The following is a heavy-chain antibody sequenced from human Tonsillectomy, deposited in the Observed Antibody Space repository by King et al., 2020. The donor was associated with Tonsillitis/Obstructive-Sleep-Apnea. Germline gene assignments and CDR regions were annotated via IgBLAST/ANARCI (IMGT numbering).Heavy chain of an antibody. CDR1: GGSISSYY. CDR2: IYYSGST. CDR3: ASVGVALAGYSYYGMDV. Sequence: QLQESGPGLVKPSETLSLTCNVSGGSISSYYWSWIRQPPGKGLEWIGYIYYSGSTNYNPSLKSRVTISVDTSKNQFSLKLSSVTAADTAVYYCASVGVALAGYSYYGMDVWGQGTTVTFSS. V-gene: IGHV4-59*01. J-gene: IGHJ6*02. D-gene: IGHD6-19*01.